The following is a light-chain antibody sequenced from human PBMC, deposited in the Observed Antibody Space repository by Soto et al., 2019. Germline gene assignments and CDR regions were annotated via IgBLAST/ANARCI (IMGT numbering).Light chain of an antibody. V-gene: IGKV3-11*01. Sequence: EIVLTQSPATLSLSPGERATLSCRASQSVSSYLAWYQQKPGQAPRLLIYDASNRATGIPARFSGSGSGTDFTLTISSLAPEDFALYYCQHRSNWPPTWTFGQGTKVDIK. CDR1: QSVSSY. CDR3: QHRSNWPPTWT. J-gene: IGKJ1*01. CDR2: DAS.